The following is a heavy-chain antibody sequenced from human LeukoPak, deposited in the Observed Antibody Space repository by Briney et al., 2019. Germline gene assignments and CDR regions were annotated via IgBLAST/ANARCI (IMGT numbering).Heavy chain of an antibody. CDR2: INHSGST. D-gene: IGHD3-9*01. V-gene: IGHV4-34*01. CDR1: GGSFSGYY. J-gene: IGHJ5*02. Sequence: SETLSLTCAVYGGSFSGYYWSWIRQPPGKGLEWIGEINHSGSTNYNPSLKSRVTISVDTSKNQFSLKLSSVTAADTAVYYCARGALRYFDWSSLGNWFDPWGQETLVTVSS. CDR3: ARGALRYFDWSSLGNWFDP.